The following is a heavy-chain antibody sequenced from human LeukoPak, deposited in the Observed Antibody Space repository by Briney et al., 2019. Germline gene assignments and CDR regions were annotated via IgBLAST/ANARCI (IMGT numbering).Heavy chain of an antibody. CDR1: GFTFSSYA. J-gene: IGHJ4*02. CDR2: ISGSGGST. D-gene: IGHD3-3*01. CDR3: AKDPLTIFGVVIIMEYYFDY. Sequence: GGSLRLSCAASGFTFSSYAMSWVRQAPGKGLEWVSAISGSGGSTYYADSVKGRFTISRDNSRNTLYLQMNSLRAEDTAVYYCAKDPLTIFGVVIIMEYYFDYWGQGTLVTVSS. V-gene: IGHV3-23*01.